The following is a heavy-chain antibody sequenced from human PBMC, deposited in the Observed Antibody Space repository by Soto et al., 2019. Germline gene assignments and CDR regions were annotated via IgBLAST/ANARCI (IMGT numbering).Heavy chain of an antibody. Sequence: GESLKISCKASGYDFNNFWIGWVRRMPGKGLEWLGIIYPDDSDVRYSPSFQGQVTLSVDKTTNTTFVQLRSLKASDTAMYFCARHGQPGTSRLDHWGQGTLVTVSS. D-gene: IGHD1-7*01. V-gene: IGHV5-51*01. CDR3: ARHGQPGTSRLDH. CDR2: IYPDDSDV. J-gene: IGHJ4*02. CDR1: GYDFNNFW.